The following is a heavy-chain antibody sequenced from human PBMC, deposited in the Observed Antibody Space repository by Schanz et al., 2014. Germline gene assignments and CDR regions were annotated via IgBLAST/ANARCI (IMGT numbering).Heavy chain of an antibody. D-gene: IGHD2-2*01. CDR2: FIPILDVG. CDR3: ARGTMPGTFDI. CDR1: GGTFSSYT. Sequence: VQLVQSEAEVKKPGSSVKVSCKASGGTFSSYTISWVRQARGQGLEWVGRFIPILDVGNYAQQFQGRVTFTADKSTSTAYMELSSLRYEDTALYYCARGTMPGTFDIWGQGTLVTVSS. V-gene: IGHV1-69*02. J-gene: IGHJ4*02.